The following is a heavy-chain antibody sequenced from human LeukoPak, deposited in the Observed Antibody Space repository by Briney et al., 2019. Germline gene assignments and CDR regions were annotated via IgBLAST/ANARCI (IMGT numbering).Heavy chain of an antibody. D-gene: IGHD3-16*02. V-gene: IGHV3-13*01. CDR1: GFTFSSYD. CDR2: IGTAGDT. Sequence: PGGSLRLSCAASGFTFSSYDMHWVRQATGKGLEWVSAIGTAGDTSYPGSVKGRFTISRENAKNSLYLQMNSLRAGDTAVYYCAAANLRLGELSLYYWGQGTLVTVSS. CDR3: AAANLRLGELSLYY. J-gene: IGHJ4*02.